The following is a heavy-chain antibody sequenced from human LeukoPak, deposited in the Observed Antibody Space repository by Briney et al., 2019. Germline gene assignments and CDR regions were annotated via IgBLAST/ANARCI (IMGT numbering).Heavy chain of an antibody. CDR2: IYSGGST. Sequence: PGGSLRLSCAASGFTVSSNYMSWVRQAPGKGLEWVSVIYSGGSTYYADSVKGRFTISRDNSKNTLYLQMNSLRAEDTAVYYCARVWRDGYNYGDYWGQGTLVTVSS. J-gene: IGHJ4*02. V-gene: IGHV3-53*01. D-gene: IGHD5-24*01. CDR1: GFTVSSNY. CDR3: ARVWRDGYNYGDY.